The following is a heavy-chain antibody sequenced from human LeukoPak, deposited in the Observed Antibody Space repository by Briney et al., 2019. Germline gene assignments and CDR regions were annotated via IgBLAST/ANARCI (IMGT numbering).Heavy chain of an antibody. Sequence: KPSETLSLTCTVSGGSISSSSYYWGWIRQPPGKGLEWIGEINHSGSTNYNPSLKSRVTISVDTSKNQFSLKLSSVTAADTAVYYCARGSGGSKAFDPWGQGTLVTVSS. CDR2: INHSGST. V-gene: IGHV4-39*07. D-gene: IGHD2-15*01. J-gene: IGHJ5*02. CDR3: ARGSGGSKAFDP. CDR1: GGSISSSSYY.